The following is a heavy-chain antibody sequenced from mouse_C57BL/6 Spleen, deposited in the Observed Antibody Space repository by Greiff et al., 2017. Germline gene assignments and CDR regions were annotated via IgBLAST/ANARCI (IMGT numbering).Heavy chain of an antibody. CDR2: IYPSDSET. CDR3: ARSGHPGYYFDY. V-gene: IGHV1-61*01. J-gene: IGHJ2*01. CDR1: GYTFTSYW. D-gene: IGHD3-2*02. Sequence: VQLQQSGAELVRPGSSVKLSCKASGYTFTSYWMDWVKQRPGQGLEWIGNIYPSDSETHYNQKFKDKATLTVDKSSSTAYMQLSSLTSEDSAVYYCARSGHPGYYFDYWGQGTTLTVSS.